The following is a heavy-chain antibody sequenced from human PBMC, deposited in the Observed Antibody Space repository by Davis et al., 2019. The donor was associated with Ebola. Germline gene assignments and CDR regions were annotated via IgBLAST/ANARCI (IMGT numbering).Heavy chain of an antibody. CDR2: INPNSCGA. J-gene: IGHJ6*03. CDR3: ARAGLGCSSPSCYNFYYYMDV. Sequence: ASVKVSCKASGYTFTGHYMHWVRQAPGQGLEWMGWINPNSCGAKYAQKFQGRVTMTRDTSISTTYMELSRLRSDDTAVYYSARAGLGCSSPSCYNFYYYMDVWAKGTAVTVSS. CDR1: GYTFTGHY. V-gene: IGHV1-2*02. D-gene: IGHD2-2*02.